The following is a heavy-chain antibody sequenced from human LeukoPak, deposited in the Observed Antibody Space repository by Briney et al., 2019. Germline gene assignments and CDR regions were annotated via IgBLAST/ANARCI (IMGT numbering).Heavy chain of an antibody. J-gene: IGHJ4*02. D-gene: IGHD5-12*01. V-gene: IGHV3-7*03. Sequence: PGGSLRLSCAASGFTFNTYWMSWVRKAPGKGLELVANIKPDGSETHYVDSVKGRFTISRDNAKSSLYLQMNSLRAEDTAVYFCARDGQFHIVASRWGQGTLVTVSS. CDR3: ARDGQFHIVASR. CDR2: IKPDGSET. CDR1: GFTFNTYW.